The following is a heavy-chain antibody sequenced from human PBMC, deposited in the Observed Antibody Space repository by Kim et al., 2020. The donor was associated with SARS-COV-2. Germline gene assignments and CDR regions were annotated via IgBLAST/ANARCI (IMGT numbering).Heavy chain of an antibody. J-gene: IGHJ4*02. V-gene: IGHV4-34*01. D-gene: IGHD6-6*01. Sequence: SETLSLTCAVYGGSFSGYYWSWIRQPPGKGLEWIGEINHSGSTNYNPSLKSRVTISVDTSKNQFSLKLSSVTAADTAVYYCASNSRIRGQLVRSFDYWGQGTLVTVSS. CDR2: INHSGST. CDR3: ASNSRIRGQLVRSFDY. CDR1: GGSFSGYY.